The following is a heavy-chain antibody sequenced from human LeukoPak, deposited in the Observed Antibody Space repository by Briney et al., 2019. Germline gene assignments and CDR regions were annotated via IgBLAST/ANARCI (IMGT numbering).Heavy chain of an antibody. Sequence: PGRSLRLSCAASGFTFSSYGMHWVRQAPGKGLEWVAVISYDGSNKYYADSVKGRFTISRDNSKNTLYLQMNSLRAEDTAVYYCAKALTSSSSPFDYWGQGTLVTVSS. CDR2: ISYDGSNK. J-gene: IGHJ4*02. CDR1: GFTFSSYG. V-gene: IGHV3-30*18. CDR3: AKALTSSSSPFDY. D-gene: IGHD6-13*01.